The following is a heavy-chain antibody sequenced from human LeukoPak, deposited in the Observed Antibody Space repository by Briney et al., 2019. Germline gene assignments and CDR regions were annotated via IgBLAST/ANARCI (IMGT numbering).Heavy chain of an antibody. Sequence: GASVKVSCKASGYTFTSYGISWVRQAHGQGLEWMGWISAYNGNTNYAQKLQGRVTMTTDTATSTAYMELRSLRSDDTAVYYCARLSIAAPLDYWGQGTLVTVSS. V-gene: IGHV1-18*01. J-gene: IGHJ4*02. D-gene: IGHD6-6*01. CDR3: ARLSIAAPLDY. CDR1: GYTFTSYG. CDR2: ISAYNGNT.